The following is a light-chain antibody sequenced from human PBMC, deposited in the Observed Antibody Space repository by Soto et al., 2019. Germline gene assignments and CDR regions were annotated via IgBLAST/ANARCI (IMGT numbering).Light chain of an antibody. J-gene: IGKJ4*01. V-gene: IGKV1-39*01. CDR3: QQSYSTLPT. CDR1: QSISSY. Sequence: DIQMTQSPSSLSASVGDRVTITCRASQSISSYLNWYQQKPGKAPKLLIYAASSLQSGVPSRFSGSGSGTDFTLTICSLQPEDFATYYCQQSYSTLPTFGGGTKVEIK. CDR2: AAS.